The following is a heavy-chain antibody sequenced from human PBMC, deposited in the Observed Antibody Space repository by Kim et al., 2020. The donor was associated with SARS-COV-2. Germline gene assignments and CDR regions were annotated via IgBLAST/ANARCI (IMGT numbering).Heavy chain of an antibody. V-gene: IGHV4-59*01. CDR2: ST. CDR3: ARDSGSGKDY. D-gene: IGHD3-10*01. J-gene: IGHJ4*02. Sequence: STNYNPSLKSRVTISVDTSKNQFSLKLSSVTAADTAVYYCARDSGSGKDYWGQGTLVTVSS.